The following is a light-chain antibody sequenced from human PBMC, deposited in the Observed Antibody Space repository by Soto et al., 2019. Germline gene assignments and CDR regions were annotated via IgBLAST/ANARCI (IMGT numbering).Light chain of an antibody. CDR2: SNS. CDR3: AAWDDSLNAWV. CDR1: SSNIGSNI. Sequence: QSVLTQPPSVSGTPGQRVTISCSGSSSNIGSNIVNWYQQLPGTVPKLLIYSNSQWPSGVPDRFSGSKSGTSASLAIRGLQSEDEADYYCAAWDDSLNAWVFGGGTKLTVL. J-gene: IGLJ3*02. V-gene: IGLV1-44*01.